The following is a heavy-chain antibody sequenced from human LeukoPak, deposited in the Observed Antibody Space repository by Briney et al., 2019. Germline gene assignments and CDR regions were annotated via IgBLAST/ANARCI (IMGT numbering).Heavy chain of an antibody. J-gene: IGHJ5*02. Sequence: GASVKVSCKASGYTFTGYYMHWVRQAPGQGLEWMGIINPSGGSTSYAQKFQGRVTMTRDTSTSTVYMELSSLRSEDTAVYYCARLALAYCGGDCYDSPFDPWGQGTLVTVSS. CDR3: ARLALAYCGGDCYDSPFDP. D-gene: IGHD2-21*02. CDR1: GYTFTGYY. V-gene: IGHV1-46*01. CDR2: INPSGGST.